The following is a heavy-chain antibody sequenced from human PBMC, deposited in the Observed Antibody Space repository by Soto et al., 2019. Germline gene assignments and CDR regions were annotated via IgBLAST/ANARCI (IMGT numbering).Heavy chain of an antibody. CDR1: GYTFTGYY. CDR3: ARVPPRHLETGDFDY. Sequence: ASVKVSCKASGYTFTGYYMHWVRQAPGQGLEWMGWINANSGGTNYAQKLQCRVTMTRDTSTSTAYMELRSLRSDDTAVYYCARVPPRHLETGDFDYWGQGTLVTVSS. V-gene: IGHV1-2*02. CDR2: INANSGGT. J-gene: IGHJ4*02. D-gene: IGHD3-10*01.